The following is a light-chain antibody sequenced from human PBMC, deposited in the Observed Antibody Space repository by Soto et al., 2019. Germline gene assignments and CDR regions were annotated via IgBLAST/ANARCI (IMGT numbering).Light chain of an antibody. J-gene: IGLJ2*01. Sequence: QSVLTQPPSASGTPGQRVVISCSGSNSNIGTYTVNWYQQLPGTAPRLLIYTDYQRPSGVPDRFSGSKSGTSASLAISGLQSEDEADYYCCSYAGSHTFAVFGGGTKLTVL. V-gene: IGLV1-44*01. CDR3: CSYAGSHTFAV. CDR2: TDY. CDR1: NSNIGTYT.